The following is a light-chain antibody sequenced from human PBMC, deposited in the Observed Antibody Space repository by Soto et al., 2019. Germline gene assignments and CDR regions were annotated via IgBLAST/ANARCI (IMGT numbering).Light chain of an antibody. CDR2: EVS. J-gene: IGLJ2*01. Sequence: QSVLTQPASVSGSPGQSITISCTGTSSDVGNYNYVSWYQHHPGKAPKLIIFEVSHRPSGVSNRFSGSKSGNTASLTISGLQAEDEADYYCSSYTTNATLVFGGGTKVTVL. CDR1: SSDVGNYNY. V-gene: IGLV2-14*01. CDR3: SSYTTNATLV.